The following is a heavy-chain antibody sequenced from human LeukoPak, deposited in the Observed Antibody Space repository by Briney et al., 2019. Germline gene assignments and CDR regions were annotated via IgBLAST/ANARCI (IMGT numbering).Heavy chain of an antibody. V-gene: IGHV3-23*01. D-gene: IGHD5-18*01. CDR1: GFTFDDYA. J-gene: IGHJ4*02. CDR2: ISGSGGST. Sequence: GGSLRLSCAASGFTFDDYAMHWVRQAPGKGLEWVSAISGSGGSTYYADSVKGRFTISRDNSKNTLYLQMNSLRAEDTAVYYCATIQVDTAMALDYWGQGTLVTVSS. CDR3: ATIQVDTAMALDY.